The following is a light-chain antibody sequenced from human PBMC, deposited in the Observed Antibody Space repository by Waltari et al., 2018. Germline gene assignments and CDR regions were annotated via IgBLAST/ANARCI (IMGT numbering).Light chain of an antibody. Sequence: SYELTQPPSVSVSPGQTARIPCSGDRLTDRFVSWYQPEPGHSPVLLIYRDTRRPSGIPERFSGSTSGNTVALTISGTQALDEAVYYCQAWDTYIHVVFGGGTKLTVL. CDR2: RDT. V-gene: IGLV3-1*01. CDR1: RLTDRF. CDR3: QAWDTYIHVV. J-gene: IGLJ2*01.